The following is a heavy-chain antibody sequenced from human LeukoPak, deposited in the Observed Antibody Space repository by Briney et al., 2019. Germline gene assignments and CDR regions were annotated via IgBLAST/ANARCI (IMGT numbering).Heavy chain of an antibody. CDR2: INHSGST. D-gene: IGHD6-13*01. J-gene: IGHJ4*02. Sequence: SETLSLTCTVSGGSLHNYYWSWIRQPPGKGLEWIGEINHSGSTNYNPSLKSRVTISVDTSKNQFSLKLSSVTAADTAVYYCARLRSWYKDYWGQGTLVTVSS. CDR1: GGSLHNYY. V-gene: IGHV4-34*01. CDR3: ARLRSWYKDY.